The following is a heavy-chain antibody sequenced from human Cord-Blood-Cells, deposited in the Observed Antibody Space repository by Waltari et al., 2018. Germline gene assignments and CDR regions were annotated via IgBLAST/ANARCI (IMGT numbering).Heavy chain of an antibody. CDR2: INHSGST. CDR3: ARHPYYGSGSYYNYFDY. CDR1: GGSFRGYY. Sequence: QVQLQQWGAGLLKPSETLSLTCAVYGGSFRGYYWSWIRQPPGKGLEWIGEINHSGSTNYNPSLKSRVTISVDTSKNQFSLKLSSVTAADTAVYYCARHPYYGSGSYYNYFDYWGQGTLVTVSS. D-gene: IGHD3-10*01. J-gene: IGHJ4*02. V-gene: IGHV4-34*01.